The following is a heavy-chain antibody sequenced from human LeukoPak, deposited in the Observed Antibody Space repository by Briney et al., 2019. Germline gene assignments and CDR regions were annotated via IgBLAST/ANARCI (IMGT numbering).Heavy chain of an antibody. D-gene: IGHD3-22*01. CDR3: ARSSSAYYYEFDY. V-gene: IGHV3-30*03. CDR1: GFIFSAYG. Sequence: PGGSLRLSCAASGFIFSAYGMHWVRQAPGKGLEWVAIISNDGNKKYFADSVKGRFTISRDNSKNMVYLQMNSLRAEDTAVYYRARSSSAYYYEFDYWGQGTLVTVSS. CDR2: ISNDGNKK. J-gene: IGHJ4*02.